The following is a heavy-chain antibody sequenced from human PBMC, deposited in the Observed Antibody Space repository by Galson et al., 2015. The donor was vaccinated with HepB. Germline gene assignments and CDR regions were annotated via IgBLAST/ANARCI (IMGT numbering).Heavy chain of an antibody. J-gene: IGHJ4*02. CDR1: GYSFTSYW. Sequence: QSGAEVKKPGESLKISCKGSGYSFTSYWIGWVRQMPGKGLEWMGIIYPGDSDTRYSPSFQGQVTISADNSISTAYLQWSSLKASDTAMYYCARQGRDGYNFPLGFDYWGQGTLVTVSS. CDR3: ARQGRDGYNFPLGFDY. V-gene: IGHV5-51*01. D-gene: IGHD5-24*01. CDR2: IYPGDSDT.